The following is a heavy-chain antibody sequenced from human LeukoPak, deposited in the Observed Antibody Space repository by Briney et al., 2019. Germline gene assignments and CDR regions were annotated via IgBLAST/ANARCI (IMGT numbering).Heavy chain of an antibody. CDR1: GGSFSGYY. D-gene: IGHD3-9*01. J-gene: IGHJ4*02. CDR3: ARGQLFHDSTGYYY. Sequence: PSETLSLTCAVYGGSFSGYYWSWIRQPPGKGLEWIGEINHSGSTNYNPSLKSRVTISIDTSKSQFSLKLRSVTAADTAVYFCARGQLFHDSTGYYYWGQGTLVTVSS. CDR2: INHSGST. V-gene: IGHV4-34*01.